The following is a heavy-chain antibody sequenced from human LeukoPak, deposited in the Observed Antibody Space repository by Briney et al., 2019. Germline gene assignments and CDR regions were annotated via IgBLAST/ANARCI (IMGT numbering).Heavy chain of an antibody. V-gene: IGHV3-23*01. CDR1: GFTFSTYA. CDR2: LRGSDGYT. D-gene: IGHD5-12*01. Sequence: GGSLTLSCAASGFTFSTYAMAWVRQAPGKGLEWVAGLRGSDGYTTYADSGKGRFLLSRDTSRDTLFLHMQDLRDEDTAVYYCAKVLGYVDPFDSWGQGTLVTVSS. J-gene: IGHJ4*02. CDR3: AKVLGYVDPFDS.